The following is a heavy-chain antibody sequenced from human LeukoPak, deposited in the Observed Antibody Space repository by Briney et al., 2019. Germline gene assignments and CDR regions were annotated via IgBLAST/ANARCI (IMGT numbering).Heavy chain of an antibody. Sequence: PGGSLRLSCAASGFFFSNYWMSWVRQAQGKGLEWVANINLDGNGRFYVDPVKGRFTISRDNNKKSVYLQMNSLRAEDTAVYYCAELGITMIGGVWGKGTTVTISS. CDR1: GFFFSNYW. D-gene: IGHD3-10*02. V-gene: IGHV3-7*01. CDR3: AELGITMIGGV. CDR2: INLDGNGR. J-gene: IGHJ6*04.